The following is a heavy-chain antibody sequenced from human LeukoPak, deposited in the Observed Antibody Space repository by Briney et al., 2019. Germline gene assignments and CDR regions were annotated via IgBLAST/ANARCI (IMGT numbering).Heavy chain of an antibody. V-gene: IGHV3-30*02. CDR1: GFTFSSYG. J-gene: IGHJ4*02. CDR2: IRYDGSNK. CDR3: AKDPKEFYDFWSGSPFGY. D-gene: IGHD3-3*01. Sequence: GGSLRLSCAASGFTFSSYGMHWVRQAPGKGLEWVAFIRYDGSNKYYADSVKGRFTISRDNSKNTLYLQMNSLRAEDTAVYYCAKDPKEFYDFWSGSPFGYWGQGTLATVSS.